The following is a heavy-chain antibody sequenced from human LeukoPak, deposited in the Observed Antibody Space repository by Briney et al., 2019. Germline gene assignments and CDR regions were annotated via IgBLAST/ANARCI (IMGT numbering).Heavy chain of an antibody. CDR2: VYKDGKM. D-gene: IGHD2-2*01. J-gene: IGHJ5*02. Sequence: PGGSLRLSCAASGFTVSSTYMSWVRQSPGKGLEWVSVVYKDGKMFYIDSVKGRFAISRDTSKNTVYLQMNNLRAEDTAVYYCAREGVVPAAMDNWFDPWGQGTLVTVSS. V-gene: IGHV3-53*01. CDR1: GFTVSSTY. CDR3: AREGVVPAAMDNWFDP.